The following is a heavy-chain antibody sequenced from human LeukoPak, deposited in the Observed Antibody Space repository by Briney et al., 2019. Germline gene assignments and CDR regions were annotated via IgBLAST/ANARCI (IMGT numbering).Heavy chain of an antibody. CDR1: GFTFDDYA. CDR2: ISWNSGSI. CDR3: AKDIRDGYSYGAIDY. J-gene: IGHJ4*02. Sequence: GGSLRLSCAASGFTFDDYAMHWVRQAPGKGLEWVSGISWNSGSIGYADSVKGRFTISRDNAKNSLYLQMNSLRAEDMALYYCAKDIRDGYSYGAIDYWGERTLVTVSS. D-gene: IGHD5-18*01. V-gene: IGHV3-9*03.